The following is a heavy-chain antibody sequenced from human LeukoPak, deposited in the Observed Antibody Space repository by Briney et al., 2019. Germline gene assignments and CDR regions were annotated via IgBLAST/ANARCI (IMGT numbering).Heavy chain of an antibody. CDR3: ARDDDYGDPWYFDY. J-gene: IGHJ4*02. Sequence: GGSLRLSCAASGFTFSSDWMSWGRQAPGEGLEWVANIKQDGSENYYVDSVKGRFPISRDNAKNSLYLQVNSLRAEDTAVYYCARDDDYGDPWYFDYWGQGTLVTVSS. D-gene: IGHD4-17*01. CDR1: GFTFSSDW. CDR2: IKQDGSEN. V-gene: IGHV3-7*01.